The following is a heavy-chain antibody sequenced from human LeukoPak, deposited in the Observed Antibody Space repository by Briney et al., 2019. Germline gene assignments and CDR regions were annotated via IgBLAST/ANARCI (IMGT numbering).Heavy chain of an antibody. V-gene: IGHV4-59*01. CDR1: GGSISSYY. Sequence: PSETLSLTCTVSGGSISSYYWSWIRQPPGKGLEWIGYIYYSGSTNYNPSLKSRVTISVDTSKNQFSLKLSSVTAADTAVYYCARDIGYNDAFDIWGQGTMVTVSS. CDR2: IYYSGST. D-gene: IGHD5-24*01. CDR3: ARDIGYNDAFDI. J-gene: IGHJ3*02.